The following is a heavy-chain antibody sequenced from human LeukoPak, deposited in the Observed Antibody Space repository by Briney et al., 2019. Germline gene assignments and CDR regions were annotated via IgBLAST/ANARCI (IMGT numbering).Heavy chain of an antibody. J-gene: IGHJ4*02. CDR1: GFTFSSYW. CDR2: IKQDGSEN. V-gene: IGHV3-7*01. D-gene: IGHD5-18*01. Sequence: GGSLTLSCAVSGFTFSSYWMSWVRQAPGKGLEWVANIKQDGSENYYVDSVKGRFTISRDNAKNSLYLQMNSLRAEDTAVYYCARQLPFGYSYGYSPEENYFDYWGQGTLVTVSS. CDR3: ARQLPFGYSYGYSPEENYFDY.